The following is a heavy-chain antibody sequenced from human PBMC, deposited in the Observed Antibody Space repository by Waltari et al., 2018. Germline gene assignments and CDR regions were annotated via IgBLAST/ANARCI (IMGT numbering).Heavy chain of an antibody. CDR1: GGSISSSSYY. CDR3: ARDSAAAAGKGADY. CDR2: IYYSGST. V-gene: IGHV4-39*07. Sequence: QLQLQESGPGLVKPSETLSLTCTVSGGSISSSSYYWGWIRQPPGKGLEWIGSIYYSGSTDYNPSLKGRVTISVDTSKNQFSRKLSSVTAAGTAVYYCARDSAAAAGKGADYWGQGTLVTVSS. D-gene: IGHD6-13*01. J-gene: IGHJ4*02.